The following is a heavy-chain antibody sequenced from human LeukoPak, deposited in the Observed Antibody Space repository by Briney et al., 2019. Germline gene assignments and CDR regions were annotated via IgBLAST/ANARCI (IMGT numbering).Heavy chain of an antibody. D-gene: IGHD4-17*01. Sequence: SETLSLICSVSGGSTYCSWIRHATGKVLEWIGYIHHTGSTNYNPSLKSRVTMSLDMSKNQFSLKLSSVTAADTAVYYCARGGYGTFDFWGQGTLVTVSS. CDR2: IHHTGST. J-gene: IGHJ4*02. V-gene: IGHV4-59*01. CDR3: ARGGYGTFDF. CDR1: GGSTY.